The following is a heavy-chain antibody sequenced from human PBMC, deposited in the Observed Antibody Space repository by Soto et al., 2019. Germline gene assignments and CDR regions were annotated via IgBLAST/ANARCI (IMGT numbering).Heavy chain of an antibody. Sequence: EVQLVQSGGDLVQPGGSLSLYCAASGFSVSSNYMSWVRQAPGKGLEWISVIYSDGTTYYADSVKGRFTISRDSSRNTLYLQMNSLRAEDTAVYFCARDRRAEAFTEYFFDYWGQGNLVTVSS. J-gene: IGHJ4*02. CDR2: IYSDGTT. CDR3: ARDRRAEAFTEYFFDY. V-gene: IGHV3-66*01. D-gene: IGHD3-10*01. CDR1: GFSVSSNY.